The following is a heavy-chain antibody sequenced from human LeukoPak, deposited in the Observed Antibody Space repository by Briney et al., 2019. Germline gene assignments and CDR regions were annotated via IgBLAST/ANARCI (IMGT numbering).Heavy chain of an antibody. CDR1: GYTFTSYD. CDR3: ARGTYCSSTSCRSFQYFQH. V-gene: IGHV1-8*01. Sequence: ASVKVSCKASGYTFTSYDINWVRQATGQGLEWMGWMNPNSGNTGYAQKFQGRVTMARNTSISTAYMELSSLRSEDTAMYYCARGTYCSSTSCRSFQYFQHWGQGTLVTVSS. D-gene: IGHD2-2*01. CDR2: MNPNSGNT. J-gene: IGHJ1*01.